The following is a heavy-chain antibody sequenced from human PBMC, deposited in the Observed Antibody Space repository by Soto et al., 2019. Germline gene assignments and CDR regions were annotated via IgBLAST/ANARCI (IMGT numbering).Heavy chain of an antibody. CDR2: INPTSGGT. Sequence: QVQLVQSGAEVKKPGASVKVSCKASGYTFTGYYMHWVRQAPGQGLEWMGWINPTSGGTNYAQKFQGWVTMTRDTSISTAYMELSRLRSDDTAVYYCARSDSSGWYPLYYFDYWGQGTLVTVSS. V-gene: IGHV1-2*04. J-gene: IGHJ4*02. CDR1: GYTFTGYY. CDR3: ARSDSSGWYPLYYFDY. D-gene: IGHD6-19*01.